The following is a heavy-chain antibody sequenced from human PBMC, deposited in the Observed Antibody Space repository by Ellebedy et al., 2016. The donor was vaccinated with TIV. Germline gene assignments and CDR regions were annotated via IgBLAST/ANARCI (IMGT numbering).Heavy chain of an antibody. V-gene: IGHV1-8*01. Sequence: ASVKVSXXASGYTFTNFDINWVRQATGQGLEWMGWMNPNSGNTGYAQKFQGRVTMTRNTSISTAYMELSSLRSEDTAVYYCTRGLTTLVHWGQGTLVTVSS. D-gene: IGHD4-11*01. CDR1: GYTFTNFD. CDR2: MNPNSGNT. CDR3: TRGLTTLVH. J-gene: IGHJ4*02.